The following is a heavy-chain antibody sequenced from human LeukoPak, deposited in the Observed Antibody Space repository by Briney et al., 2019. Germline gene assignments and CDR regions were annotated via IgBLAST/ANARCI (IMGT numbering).Heavy chain of an antibody. CDR2: ISPKSGGT. D-gene: IGHD2-2*01. Sequence: ASVKVSCKASGYTFTGYYIHWVRQAPGQGLEWMGRISPKSGGTNYAQKFQGRVTMTSDTSISTAYMELSRLRSDDTAVYYCARDGNTSPYYMDVWGKGTTATVPS. J-gene: IGHJ6*03. V-gene: IGHV1-2*06. CDR1: GYTFTGYY. CDR3: ARDGNTSPYYMDV.